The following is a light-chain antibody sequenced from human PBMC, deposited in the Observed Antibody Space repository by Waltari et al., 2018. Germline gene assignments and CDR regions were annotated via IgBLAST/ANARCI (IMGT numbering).Light chain of an antibody. CDR2: WAS. J-gene: IGKJ1*01. CDR3: QQYFSTPLT. Sequence: DIVMTQSPESLAVSLGERVTINCKSRQSLLYSSNNTNFLPLNQQKPGQAPKLLLYWASTREFGFPNRFSGSGSWTDFTLTINGLQAEDVAIYYCQQYFSTPLTFGQGTKVEI. V-gene: IGKV4-1*01. CDR1: QSLLYSSNNTNF.